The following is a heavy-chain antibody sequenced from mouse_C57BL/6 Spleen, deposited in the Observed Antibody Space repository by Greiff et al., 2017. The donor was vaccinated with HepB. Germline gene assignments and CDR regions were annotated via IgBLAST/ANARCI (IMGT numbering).Heavy chain of an antibody. D-gene: IGHD1-1*01. CDR3: ARGQFYYYGSSYDWYFDV. V-gene: IGHV5-17*01. CDR1: GFTFSDYG. J-gene: IGHJ1*03. Sequence: EVQGVESGGGLVKPGGSLKLSCAASGFTFSDYGMHWVRQAPEKGLEWVAYISSGSSTIYYADTVKGRFTISRDNAKNTLFLQMTSLRSEDTAMYYCARGQFYYYGSSYDWYFDVWGTGTTVTVSS. CDR2: ISSGSSTI.